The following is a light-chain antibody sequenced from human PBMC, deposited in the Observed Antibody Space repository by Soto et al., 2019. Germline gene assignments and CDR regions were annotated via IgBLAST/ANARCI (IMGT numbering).Light chain of an antibody. CDR1: QSVSNN. V-gene: IGKV3-15*01. Sequence: EIVMTQSPATLSVSPGERATLSCRASQSVSNNFAWYQQKPGQAPRLLIYGASTRATGIPARFSGSGSGTEFTLTISSLQSEDFAVYYCQQHNNWPRTFGQGTKVEIK. J-gene: IGKJ1*01. CDR3: QQHNNWPRT. CDR2: GAS.